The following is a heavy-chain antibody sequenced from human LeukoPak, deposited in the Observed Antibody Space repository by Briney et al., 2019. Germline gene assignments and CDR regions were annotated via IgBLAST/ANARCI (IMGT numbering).Heavy chain of an antibody. J-gene: IGHJ4*02. CDR2: ISSSGSTI. CDR1: GFTFSDYY. D-gene: IGHD2-2*01. Sequence: GGSLRLSCATSGFTFSDYYMSWIRQAPGKGLEWVSYISSSGSTIYYADSVKGRFTISRDNAKNSLYLQMNSLRAEDTAVYYCARSGRYCSSTSCHIFDYWGQGTLVTVSS. V-gene: IGHV3-11*04. CDR3: ARSGRYCSSTSCHIFDY.